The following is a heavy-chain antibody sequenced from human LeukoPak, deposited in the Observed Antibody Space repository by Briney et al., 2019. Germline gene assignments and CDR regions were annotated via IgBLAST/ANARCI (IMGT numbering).Heavy chain of an antibody. CDR1: GFTFSNFN. CDR3: AREEPYCSSTTCYEDAFDF. D-gene: IGHD2-2*01. J-gene: IGHJ3*01. Sequence: KPGGSLRLSCAASGFTFSNFNMNWVRQAPGKGLEWVSSISSSSSYIYYADSVKGRFTISRDNAKNSLYLQMNSLRAEDTAVYYCAREEPYCSSTTCYEDAFDFWGQGTMVTVSS. V-gene: IGHV3-21*01. CDR2: ISSSSSYI.